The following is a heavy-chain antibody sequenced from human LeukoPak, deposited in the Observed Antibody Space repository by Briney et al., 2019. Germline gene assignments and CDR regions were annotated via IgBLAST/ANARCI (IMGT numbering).Heavy chain of an antibody. Sequence: GGSLRLSCATSGFIFSDYYMSWIRQAPGKGLEWISYISSSGGTIYYADSVKGRFTISRDNAKNSLYVQMNSLRAEDTAVYYCARAEYSGSYPLWYWGQGTLVTVS. V-gene: IGHV3-11*01. D-gene: IGHD1-26*01. J-gene: IGHJ4*02. CDR3: ARAEYSGSYPLWY. CDR2: ISSSGGTI. CDR1: GFIFSDYY.